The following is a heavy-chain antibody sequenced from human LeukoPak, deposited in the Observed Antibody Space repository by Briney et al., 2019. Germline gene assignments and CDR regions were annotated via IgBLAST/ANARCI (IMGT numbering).Heavy chain of an antibody. CDR3: ARGVEYDYVWGSYRSRPYYFDY. V-gene: IGHV1-69*04. D-gene: IGHD3-16*02. Sequence: ASVEVSCKASGGTFSSYAISWVRQAPGQGLEWMGRIIPILGIANYAQKFQGRVTITADKSTSTAYMELSSLRSEDTAVYYCARGVEYDYVWGSYRSRPYYFDYWGQGTLVTVSS. CDR2: IIPILGIA. CDR1: GGTFSSYA. J-gene: IGHJ4*02.